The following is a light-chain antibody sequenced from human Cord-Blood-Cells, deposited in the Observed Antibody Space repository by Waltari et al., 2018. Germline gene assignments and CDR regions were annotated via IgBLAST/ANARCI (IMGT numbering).Light chain of an antibody. Sequence: DIHMTQSPFSLSASVGDRVTITCRASQSISKYLNWYQQKTEEDPKLLIYAASSLQRGVSSRFSGSGSGTDFTLTISSLQTEDFAPHYCQQSDITPCSFGQGTKLEIK. CDR2: AAS. CDR1: QSISKY. V-gene: IGKV1-39*01. J-gene: IGKJ2*04. CDR3: QQSDITPCS.